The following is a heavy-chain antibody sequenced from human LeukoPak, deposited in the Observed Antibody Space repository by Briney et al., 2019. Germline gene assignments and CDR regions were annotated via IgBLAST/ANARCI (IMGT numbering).Heavy chain of an antibody. CDR1: GGTFSSYA. D-gene: IGHD5-24*01. V-gene: IGHV1-69*13. Sequence: GASVKVSCKASGGTFSSYAISWVRQAPGQGLEWMGGIIPIFGTANYAQKFQGRVTITADESTSTAYMELSSLRSEDTAVYYCARVSLGGYKKGPYYFDYWGHGTLVTVSS. J-gene: IGHJ4*01. CDR2: IIPIFGTA. CDR3: ARVSLGGYKKGPYYFDY.